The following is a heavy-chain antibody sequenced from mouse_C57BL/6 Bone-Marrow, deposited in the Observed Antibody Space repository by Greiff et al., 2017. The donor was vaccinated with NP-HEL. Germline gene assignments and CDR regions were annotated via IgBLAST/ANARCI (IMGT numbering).Heavy chain of an antibody. CDR2: IDPSDSYT. J-gene: IGHJ2*01. Sequence: QVQLQQPGAELVKPGASVKLSCKASGYTFTSYWMQWVKQRPGQGLEWIGEIDPSDSYTNYNQKFKGKATLTVDTSSSTAYMQLSSLTSEDSAVYYCARGKGKGYFDYWGQGTTLTVSS. CDR1: GYTFTSYW. V-gene: IGHV1-50*01. CDR3: ARGKGKGYFDY. D-gene: IGHD2-1*01.